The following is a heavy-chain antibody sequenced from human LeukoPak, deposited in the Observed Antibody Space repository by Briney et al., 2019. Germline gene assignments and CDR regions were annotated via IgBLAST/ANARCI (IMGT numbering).Heavy chain of an antibody. V-gene: IGHV7-4-1*02. CDR1: GYTFTSYA. CDR2: INTNTGNP. D-gene: IGHD3-9*01. J-gene: IGHJ5*02. CDR3: AREERDYDILTGYYYNWFDP. Sequence: ASAKVSCKASGYTFTSYAMNWVRQAPGQGLEWMGWINTNTGNPTYAQGFTGRFVFSLDTSVSTAYLQISSLKAEDTAVYYCAREERDYDILTGYYYNWFDPWGQGTLVTVSS.